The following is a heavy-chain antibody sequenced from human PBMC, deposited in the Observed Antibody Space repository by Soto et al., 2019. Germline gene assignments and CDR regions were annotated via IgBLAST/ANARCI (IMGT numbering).Heavy chain of an antibody. CDR3: AREGYSSSGYYYFYGMDV. Sequence: QVQLVQSGAEVKKPGASVKVSCKASGYTFTSYGISWVRQAPGQGLEWMGWISVYNGNTNYAQKLQGRVTMTTDTSTNTAYMEPRSLRSDDTAVYYCAREGYSSSGYYYFYGMDVWGQGTTVTVSS. CDR2: ISVYNGNT. V-gene: IGHV1-18*01. J-gene: IGHJ6*02. D-gene: IGHD6-13*01. CDR1: GYTFTSYG.